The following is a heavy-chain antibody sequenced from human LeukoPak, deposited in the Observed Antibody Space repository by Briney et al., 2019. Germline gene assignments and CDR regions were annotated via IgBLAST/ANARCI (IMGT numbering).Heavy chain of an antibody. D-gene: IGHD4-17*01. J-gene: IGHJ4*02. CDR2: ISYDGSNK. V-gene: IGHV3-30*03. CDR3: ARGGPLDGDYEAY. Sequence: GGSLRLSCAASGFTFSSYGMHWVRQAPGKGLEWVAVISYDGSNKYYADSVKGRFTISRDNSKNTLYLQMNSLRAEDTAVYYCARGGPLDGDYEAYWGQGTLVTVSS. CDR1: GFTFSSYG.